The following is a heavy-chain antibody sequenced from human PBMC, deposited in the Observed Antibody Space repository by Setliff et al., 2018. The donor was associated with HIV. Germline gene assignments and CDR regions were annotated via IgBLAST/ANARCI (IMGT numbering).Heavy chain of an antibody. CDR2: IIPIFGTA. Sequence: RASVKVSCKASGGAFSSYALSWVRQAPGQGLEWMGGIIPIFGTANYAQKFQGRVTITTDESTSTAYMELSSLRSEDTAVYFCARDLAESAFIMIRGAGWFDPWGQGTLVTVSS. CDR3: ARDLAESAFIMIRGAGWFDP. D-gene: IGHD3-10*01. CDR1: GGAFSSYA. J-gene: IGHJ5*02. V-gene: IGHV1-69*05.